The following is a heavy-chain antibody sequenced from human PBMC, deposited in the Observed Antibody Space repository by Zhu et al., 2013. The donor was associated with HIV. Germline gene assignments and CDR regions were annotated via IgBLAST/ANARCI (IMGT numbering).Heavy chain of an antibody. CDR2: ISYDGSNK. Sequence: QVQLVESGGGVVQPGRSLRLSCAASGFTFSSYGMHWVRQAPGKGLEWVAVISYDGSNKYYADSVKGRFTISRDNSKNTLYLQMNSLRAEDTAVYYCATGPPHYDILTGYYNRRSFDYWGQGTLVTVSS. V-gene: IGHV3-30*03. J-gene: IGHJ4*02. CDR1: GFTFSSYG. CDR3: ATGPPHYDILTGYYNRRSFDY. D-gene: IGHD3-9*01.